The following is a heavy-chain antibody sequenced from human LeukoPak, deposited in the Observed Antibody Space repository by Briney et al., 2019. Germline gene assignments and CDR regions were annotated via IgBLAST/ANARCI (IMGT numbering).Heavy chain of an antibody. CDR3: GRDVGFHWFDP. CDR2: IKQDGSEK. V-gene: IGHV3-7*01. Sequence: GGSLRLSCAASGFTFSSYWMSWVRQAPGKGLEWVANIKQDGSEKYYVDSVKGRFTISRDNAKNSLYLQMNSLRAEDTAVYYCGRDVGFHWFDPWGQGTLVTVSS. CDR1: GFTFSSYW. D-gene: IGHD1-26*01. J-gene: IGHJ5*02.